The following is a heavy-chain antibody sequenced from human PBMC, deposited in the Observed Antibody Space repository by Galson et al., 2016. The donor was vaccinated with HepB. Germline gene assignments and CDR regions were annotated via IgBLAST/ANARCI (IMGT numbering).Heavy chain of an antibody. CDR1: GGSIRDYY. D-gene: IGHD6-19*01. CDR2: VDKSGSA. CDR3: AGDRNRSAWYFY. V-gene: IGHV4-59*01. Sequence: SETLSLTCTVSGGSIRDYYWSWIRQSPGKGLEWIRFVDKSGSANYNPSLKSRVTISVDTSRNQFSLKLNSVTAADTAVYYCAGDRNRSAWYFYWGQGTLVTVSS. J-gene: IGHJ4*02.